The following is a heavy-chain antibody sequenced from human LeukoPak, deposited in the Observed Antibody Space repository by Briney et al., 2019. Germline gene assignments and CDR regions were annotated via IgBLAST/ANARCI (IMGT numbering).Heavy chain of an antibody. CDR2: IYSGGST. D-gene: IGHD3-22*01. J-gene: IGHJ2*01. Sequence: GGSLRLSCAASGFTVSSNYMSWVRQAPGKGLEWVSVIYSGGSTYYADSVKGRFTISRDNSKNTLYLQMNSLRAEDTAVYYCARDYYDLYFDLWGRGTLVTVSS. CDR3: ARDYYDLYFDL. CDR1: GFTVSSNY. V-gene: IGHV3-53*01.